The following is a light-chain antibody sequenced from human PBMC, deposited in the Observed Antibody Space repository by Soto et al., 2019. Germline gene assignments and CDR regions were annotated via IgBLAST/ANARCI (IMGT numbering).Light chain of an antibody. CDR2: GAS. Sequence: EIVLTQSPGALSLSPGERATLSCRASQSVSSSYLAWYQQKPGQAPRLLMYGASSRATGIPDRFSGSGSGTDFTLTINRLEPEDFAVYYCQQYGSSPNTFGQGTKVDI. CDR1: QSVSSSY. CDR3: QQYGSSPNT. J-gene: IGKJ2*01. V-gene: IGKV3-20*01.